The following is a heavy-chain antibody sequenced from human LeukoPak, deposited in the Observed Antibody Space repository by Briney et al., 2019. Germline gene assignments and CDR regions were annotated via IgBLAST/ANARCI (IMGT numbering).Heavy chain of an antibody. CDR2: INGDGSNT. J-gene: IGHJ4*02. CDR1: GFTFSSYW. V-gene: IGHV3-74*01. D-gene: IGHD6-13*01. CDR3: ARVGSIAAAGTPDY. Sequence: GGSLRLSCAASGFTFSSYWMHWVRQAPGKGLVWVSRINGDGSNTSYADSVKGRFTISRDNAKNSLYLQMNSLRAEDTAVYYCARVGSIAAAGTPDYWGQGTLVTVSS.